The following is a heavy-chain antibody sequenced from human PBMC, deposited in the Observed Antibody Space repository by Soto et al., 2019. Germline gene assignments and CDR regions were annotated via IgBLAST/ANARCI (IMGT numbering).Heavy chain of an antibody. V-gene: IGHV1-3*01. CDR3: TRGKGMEENYYYYGLDI. CDR1: GYTFSTHA. J-gene: IGHJ6*02. Sequence: ASVKVSCKASGYTFSTHAMHWVRQAPGQSLEWMGWINGGTGQTKHSHRFQDRVSITRDTSASTAYMELSSLRSEDTAVYYCTRGKGMEENYYYYGLDIWGQGTTVTVSS. D-gene: IGHD1-1*01. CDR2: INGGTGQT.